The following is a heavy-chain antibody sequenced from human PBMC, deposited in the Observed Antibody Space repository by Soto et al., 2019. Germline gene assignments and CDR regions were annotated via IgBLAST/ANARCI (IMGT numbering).Heavy chain of an antibody. CDR3: ARGRDGIVVVVAASDAFDI. CDR2: IYYSGST. V-gene: IGHV4-31*03. D-gene: IGHD2-15*01. J-gene: IGHJ3*02. CDR1: GGSISSGGYY. Sequence: SDTLSLTCTVSGGSISSGGYYWIWIRQPPGKGLEWIGYIYYSGSTYYNPSLKSRVTISVDTSKDQFSLKLSSVTAADTAVYYCARGRDGIVVVVAASDAFDIWGQGTMVT.